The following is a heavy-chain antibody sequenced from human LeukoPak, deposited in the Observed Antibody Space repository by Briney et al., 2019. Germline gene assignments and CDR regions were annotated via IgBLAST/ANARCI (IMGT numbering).Heavy chain of an antibody. V-gene: IGHV3-53*01. J-gene: IGHJ4*02. CDR3: ARSRSMYSSSSGFDY. CDR1: GFTVSSNY. CDR2: IYSGGST. Sequence: GGSLRLSCAASGFTVSSNYMSWVRQAPGKGLEWVSVIYSGGSTYYADSVKGRFTISRDNSKNTLYLQMNSLRAEDTAVYYCARSRSMYSSSSGFDYWGQGTLVTVSS. D-gene: IGHD6-6*01.